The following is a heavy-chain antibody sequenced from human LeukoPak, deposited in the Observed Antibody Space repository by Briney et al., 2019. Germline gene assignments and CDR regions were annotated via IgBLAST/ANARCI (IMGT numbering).Heavy chain of an antibody. CDR2: ISGSGGST. V-gene: IGHV3-23*01. Sequence: GGSLRLSCAASGFTFSSYAMSWVRQAPGKGLEWVSAISGSGGSTYYADSVKGRFTISRDNSKNTLYLQMNSLRAEDTAVYYCAKDLGRRYDILTGSSYYYYGMDVWGQGTTVTVSS. J-gene: IGHJ6*02. CDR3: AKDLGRRYDILTGSSYYYYGMDV. CDR1: GFTFSSYA. D-gene: IGHD3-9*01.